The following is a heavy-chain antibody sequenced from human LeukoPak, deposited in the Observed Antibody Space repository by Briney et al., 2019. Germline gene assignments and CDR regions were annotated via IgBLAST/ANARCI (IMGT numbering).Heavy chain of an antibody. CDR3: AREVAVEGIDY. J-gene: IGHJ4*02. Sequence: SETLSLTCAVYGGSFSGYYWSWIRQPPGKGLEWIGEINHSGSTNYNPSLKSRVTISVDTSKNQFSLKLSSVTAADTAVYYCAREVAVEGIDYWGQGTLVTASS. CDR1: GGSFSGYY. V-gene: IGHV4-34*01. D-gene: IGHD6-19*01. CDR2: INHSGST.